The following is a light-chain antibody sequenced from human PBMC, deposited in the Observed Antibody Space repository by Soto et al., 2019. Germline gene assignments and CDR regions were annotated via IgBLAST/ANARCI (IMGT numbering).Light chain of an antibody. Sequence: QSALTQPPSASGTPGQRVTISCSGSSSNIGTNYVYWYQQVPGTAPKLLIYSNNQRPSGVPDRFSGSKSGTSASLAIRGLRSEDEADYYCETWDDSLRGRVFGGGTKVTVL. CDR2: SNN. V-gene: IGLV1-47*02. J-gene: IGLJ3*02. CDR1: SSNIGTNY. CDR3: ETWDDSLRGRV.